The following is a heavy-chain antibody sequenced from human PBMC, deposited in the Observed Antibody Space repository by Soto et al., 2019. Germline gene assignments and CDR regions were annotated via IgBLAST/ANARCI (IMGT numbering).Heavy chain of an antibody. V-gene: IGHV1-46*01. CDR1: GYTFTSYY. J-gene: IGHJ6*02. CDR3: ALGPTVTLNYYYYYGMDV. CDR2: INPSGGST. Sequence: ASVKVSCKASGYTFTSYYMHWVRQAPGQGLERMGIINPSGGSTSYAQKFQGRVTMTRDTSTSTVYMELSSLRSEDTAVYYCALGPTVTLNYYYYYGMDVWGQGTTVTVSS. D-gene: IGHD4-4*01.